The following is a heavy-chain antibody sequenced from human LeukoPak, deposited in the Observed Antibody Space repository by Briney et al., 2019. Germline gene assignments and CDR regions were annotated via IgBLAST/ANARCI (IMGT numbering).Heavy chain of an antibody. V-gene: IGHV4-59*01. CDR2: IYYSGST. CDR1: GGSISSYY. CDR3: ARGLYDCSSTSCYRYFDY. Sequence: PSQTLSLTCTVSGGSISSYYWSWIRQPPGKGLEWIGYIYYSGSTNYNPSLKSRVTISVDTSKNQFSLKLSSVTAADTAVYYCARGLYDCSSTSCYRYFDYWGQGTLVTVSS. J-gene: IGHJ4*02. D-gene: IGHD2-2*01.